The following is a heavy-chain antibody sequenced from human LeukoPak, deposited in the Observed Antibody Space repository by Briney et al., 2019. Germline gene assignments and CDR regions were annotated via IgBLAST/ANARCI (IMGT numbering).Heavy chain of an antibody. V-gene: IGHV3-48*01. D-gene: IGHD3-10*01. Sequence: GGSLRLSCAASGFTFSSYTMNWVRQAPGKGLEWVSYINSDSRTISYADSVKGRFTISRDNSKNTLYLQMNSLRAEDTAVYYCAKDRSWFGELLSDGGDYWGQGTLVTVSS. CDR1: GFTFSSYT. J-gene: IGHJ4*02. CDR3: AKDRSWFGELLSDGGDY. CDR2: INSDSRTI.